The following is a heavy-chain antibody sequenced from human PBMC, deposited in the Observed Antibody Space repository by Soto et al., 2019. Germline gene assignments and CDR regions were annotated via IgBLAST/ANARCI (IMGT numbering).Heavy chain of an antibody. J-gene: IGHJ5*01. CDR1: SSYT. D-gene: IGHD2-8*01. V-gene: IGHV6-1*01. CDR2: TYYRSKWYS. Sequence: SSYTMSWPRQAPGQGLEWLGRTYYRSKWYSDYAVSVKSRVTINPDTSKNQFSLQLNSVTPEDTAVYYCVRLIGNSWLDSWGQGTLVTVSS. CDR3: VRLIGNSWLDS.